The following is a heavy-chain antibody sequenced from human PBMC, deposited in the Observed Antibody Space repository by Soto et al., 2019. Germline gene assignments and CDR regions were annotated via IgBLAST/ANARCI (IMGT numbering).Heavy chain of an antibody. J-gene: IGHJ4*02. CDR3: AKDRAYGSGSYYFDY. Sequence: GGSLRLSCAASGFTFSSYGMHWVRQAPGKGLEWVAVISYDGSNKYYADSVKGRFTISRDNSKNTLYLQMNSLRAEDTAVYYWAKDRAYGSGSYYFDYWGQGTLVTVSS. D-gene: IGHD3-10*01. V-gene: IGHV3-30*18. CDR1: GFTFSSYG. CDR2: ISYDGSNK.